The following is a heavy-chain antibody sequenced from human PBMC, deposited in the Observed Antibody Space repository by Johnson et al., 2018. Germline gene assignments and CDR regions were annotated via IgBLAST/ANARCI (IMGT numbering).Heavy chain of an antibody. CDR3: AYRMAALGQKYFQD. CDR2: LDGGSGST. Sequence: VQLVQSGGGLVQXGGSLRLSCVASGFYFSRSVMSWVRQAPGKGLEWVSTLDGGSGSTYYAASVKGRFSISRDISKNTLYLQLSSLRGEDSALYYCAYRMAALGQKYFQDWGQGALVTVSS. CDR1: GFYFSRSV. V-gene: IGHV3-23*04. J-gene: IGHJ1*01. D-gene: IGHD5-12*01.